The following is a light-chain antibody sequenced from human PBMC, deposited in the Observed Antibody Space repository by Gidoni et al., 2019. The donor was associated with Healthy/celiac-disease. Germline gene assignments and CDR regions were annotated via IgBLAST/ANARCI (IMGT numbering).Light chain of an antibody. J-gene: IGKJ5*01. Sequence: IVLTQSPATLSLSPGERATLSCRASQSVSSYLAWYQQKPGQAPRLLIYDASNRATGIPAGFSGSGSGTDFTLTISSLEPEDFAVYYCQQRSNWPPITFGQGTRLEIK. V-gene: IGKV3-11*01. CDR2: DAS. CDR3: QQRSNWPPIT. CDR1: QSVSSY.